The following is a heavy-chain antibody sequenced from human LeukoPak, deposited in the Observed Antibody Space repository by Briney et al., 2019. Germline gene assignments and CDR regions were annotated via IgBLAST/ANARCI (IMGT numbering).Heavy chain of an antibody. CDR3: ARDGYSSGNLIYFDY. D-gene: IGHD6-19*01. Sequence: SGGSLRLSCAASGFTFSSYAMSWVRQAPGKGLEWVAVISYNGSNKYYADSVKGRFTISRDNSKNTLYLQMNSLRAEDTAVYYCARDGYSSGNLIYFDYWGQGTLVTVSS. V-gene: IGHV3-30-3*01. CDR2: ISYNGSNK. J-gene: IGHJ4*02. CDR1: GFTFSSYA.